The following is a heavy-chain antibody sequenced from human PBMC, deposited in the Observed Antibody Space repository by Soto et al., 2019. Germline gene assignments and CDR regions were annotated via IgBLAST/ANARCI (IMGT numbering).Heavy chain of an antibody. Sequence: SETLSLTCAVYGGSFSGYYWSWIRQPPGKGLEWIGYIYYSGSTNYNPSLKSRVTISVDTSKNQFSLKLSSVTAADTAVYYCARRYGGNFDYWGQGTLVTVSS. D-gene: IGHD1-26*01. CDR3: ARRYGGNFDY. J-gene: IGHJ4*02. V-gene: IGHV4-59*01. CDR2: IYYSGST. CDR1: GGSFSGYY.